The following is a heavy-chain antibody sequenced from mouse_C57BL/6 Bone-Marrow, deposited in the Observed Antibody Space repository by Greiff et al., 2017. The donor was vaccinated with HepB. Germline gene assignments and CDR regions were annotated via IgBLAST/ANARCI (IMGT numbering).Heavy chain of an antibody. D-gene: IGHD3-3*01. J-gene: IGHJ1*03. CDR2: ISDGGSYT. CDR1: GFTFSSYA. V-gene: IGHV5-4*01. CDR3: ARDRRGFPGLYFDV. Sequence: DVMLVESGGGLVKPGGSLKLSCAASGFTFSSYAMSWVRQTPEKRLEWVATISDGGSYTYYPDNVKGRFTISRDNAKNNLYLQMSHLKSEDTAMYYCARDRRGFPGLYFDVWGTGTTVTVSS.